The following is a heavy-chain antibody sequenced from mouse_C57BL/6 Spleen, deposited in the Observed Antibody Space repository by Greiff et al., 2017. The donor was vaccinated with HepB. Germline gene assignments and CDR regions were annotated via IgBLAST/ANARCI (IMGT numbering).Heavy chain of an antibody. Sequence: QVTLKESGPGILQPSQTLSLTCSFSGFSLSTFGMGVGWIRQPSGKGLEWLAHIWWDDDKYYNPALKSRLTISKDTSKNQVFLKIANVDTADTATYYCAHGSSYGYWYFDVWGTGTTVTVSS. CDR3: AHGSSYGYWYFDV. CDR2: IWWDDDK. CDR1: GFSLSTFGMG. V-gene: IGHV8-8*01. D-gene: IGHD1-1*01. J-gene: IGHJ1*03.